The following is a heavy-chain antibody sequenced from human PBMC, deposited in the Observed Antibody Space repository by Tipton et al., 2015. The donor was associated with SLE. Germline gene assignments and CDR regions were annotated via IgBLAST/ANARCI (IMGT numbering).Heavy chain of an antibody. V-gene: IGHV3-21*04. D-gene: IGHD6-19*01. CDR2: ISSSSSYI. Sequence: GSLRLSCAASGFTFSSYSMNWVRQAPGKGLEWVSSISSSSSYIYYADSVKGRFTISRDNAKNSLYLQMNSLRAEDTAVYYCAKDPKEYSSAYWGQGTLVTVSS. CDR3: AKDPKEYSSAY. CDR1: GFTFSSYS. J-gene: IGHJ4*02.